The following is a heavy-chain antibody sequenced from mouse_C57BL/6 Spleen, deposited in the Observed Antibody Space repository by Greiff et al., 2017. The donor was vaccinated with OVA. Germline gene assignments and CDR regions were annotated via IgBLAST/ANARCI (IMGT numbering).Heavy chain of an antibody. J-gene: IGHJ2*01. V-gene: IGHV1-64*01. CDR1: GYTFTSYW. Sequence: VKLQQPGAELVKPGASVKLSCKASGYTFTSYWMHWVKQRPGQGLEWIGMIHPNSGSTNYNEKFKSKATLTVDKSSSTAYMQLSSLTSEDSAVYYCAMDYGNFYYFDYWGQGTTLTVSS. D-gene: IGHD2-1*01. CDR3: AMDYGNFYYFDY. CDR2: IHPNSGST.